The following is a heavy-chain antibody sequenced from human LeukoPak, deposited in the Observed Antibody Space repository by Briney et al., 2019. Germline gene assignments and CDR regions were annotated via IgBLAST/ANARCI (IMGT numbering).Heavy chain of an antibody. CDR2: INPNSGGT. D-gene: IGHD1-1*01. Sequence: ASVKVSCKASGYTFTGYYMHWARQAPGQGLEWMGWINPNSGGTNYAQKFQGRVTMTRDTSISTAYMELSGLRSDDTAVYYCAMRTGTTGIYYYYGMDVWGQGTTVTVSS. CDR1: GYTFTGYY. CDR3: AMRTGTTGIYYYYGMDV. J-gene: IGHJ6*02. V-gene: IGHV1-2*02.